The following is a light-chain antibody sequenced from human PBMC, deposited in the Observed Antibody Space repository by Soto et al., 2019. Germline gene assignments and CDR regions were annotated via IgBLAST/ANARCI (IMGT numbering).Light chain of an antibody. J-gene: IGLJ1*01. Sequence: QSALTQPPSASGSPGQSVTISCTGTSSDVGNYDYISWYQQRPGKAPKFIIYEVNKRPSGVPDRFFGSKSSNTASLTVSGLQAEDEADYYCSSYAGSNNYVFGTGTKLTVL. CDR2: EVN. V-gene: IGLV2-8*01. CDR3: SSYAGSNNYV. CDR1: SSDVGNYDY.